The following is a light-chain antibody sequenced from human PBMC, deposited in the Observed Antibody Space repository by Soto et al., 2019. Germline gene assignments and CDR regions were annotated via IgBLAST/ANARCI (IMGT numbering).Light chain of an antibody. Sequence: DIQMTQSPSSLSASVGDRVTITCRASQGISTYLNWYQQKPGKAPKLLIYAAYSLQSGVQSRFSGSGSGTEFTLTIRSLQPEDFATYYCIQHNSYPPTFGQGTKVDIK. CDR2: AAY. CDR3: IQHNSYPPT. CDR1: QGISTY. V-gene: IGKV1-17*01. J-gene: IGKJ1*01.